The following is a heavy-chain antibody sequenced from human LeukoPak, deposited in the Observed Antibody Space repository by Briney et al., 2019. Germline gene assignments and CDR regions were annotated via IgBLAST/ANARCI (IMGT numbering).Heavy chain of an antibody. J-gene: IGHJ5*02. V-gene: IGHV4-34*01. CDR2: INHSGST. D-gene: IGHD4-17*01. CDR1: GGSFSGYY. CDR3: ARNNDYGDYGWFDP. Sequence: SETLSLTCAVYGGSFSGYYWNWIRQPPGKGLEWIGEINHSGSTNYNPSLKSRVTISVDTSKNQFSLKLSSVTAADTAVYYCARNNDYGDYGWFDPWGQGTLVTVSS.